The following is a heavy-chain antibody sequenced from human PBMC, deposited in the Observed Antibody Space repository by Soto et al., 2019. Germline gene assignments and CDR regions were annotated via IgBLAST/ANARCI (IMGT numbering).Heavy chain of an antibody. CDR1: GGSFSGYY. CDR2: INHSGST. D-gene: IGHD2-2*01. CDR3: ASLILNYCSSTSCYDY. V-gene: IGHV4-34*01. J-gene: IGHJ4*02. Sequence: PSETLSLTCAVYGGSFSGYYWSWIRQPPGKGLEWIGEINHSGSTNYNPSLKSRVTISVDTSKNQFSLKLSSVTAADTAVYYCASLILNYCSSTSCYDYWGQGTLVTVSS.